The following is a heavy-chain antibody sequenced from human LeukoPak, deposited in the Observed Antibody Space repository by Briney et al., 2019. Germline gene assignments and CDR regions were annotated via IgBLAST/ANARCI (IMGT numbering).Heavy chain of an antibody. CDR3: AREGTYFDWLLPPDY. D-gene: IGHD3-9*01. CDR2: ISAYNGNT. Sequence: ASVKVSCKASGYTFTSYGISWLRQAPGQGLEWMGWISAYNGNTNYAQKLQGRVTMTTDTSTSTAYMELRSLRSDDTAVYYCAREGTYFDWLLPPDYWGQGTLVTVSS. J-gene: IGHJ4*02. V-gene: IGHV1-18*01. CDR1: GYTFTSYG.